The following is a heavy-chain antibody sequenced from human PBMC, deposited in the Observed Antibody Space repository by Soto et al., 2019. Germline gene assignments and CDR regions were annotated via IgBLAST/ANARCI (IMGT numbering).Heavy chain of an antibody. CDR3: ARVIQALAVAGTGGFDWFDP. J-gene: IGHJ5*02. D-gene: IGHD6-19*01. CDR1: GGSISSGDYY. Sequence: PSETLSLTCTVSGGSISSGDYYWSWIRQPPGKGLEWIGYIYYSGSTYYNPSLKSRVTISVDTSKNQFSLKLSSVTAADTAVYYCARVIQALAVAGTGGFDWFDPWGQGTLVTAPQ. V-gene: IGHV4-30-4*01. CDR2: IYYSGST.